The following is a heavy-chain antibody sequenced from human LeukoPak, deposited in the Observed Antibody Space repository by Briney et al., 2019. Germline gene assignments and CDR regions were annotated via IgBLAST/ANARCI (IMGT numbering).Heavy chain of an antibody. D-gene: IGHD1-26*01. CDR3: AKVSGWELLGGYYYMDV. Sequence: GGSLRLSCAASGFTFRSYDMHWVRQATGKGLEWVSGIGTAGEIYYPGSVKGRFTISRDNSRNTLYLQMNSLRAEDTAVYYCAKVSGWELLGGYYYMDVWGKGTTVTISS. CDR1: GFTFRSYD. J-gene: IGHJ6*03. CDR2: IGTAGEI. V-gene: IGHV3-13*01.